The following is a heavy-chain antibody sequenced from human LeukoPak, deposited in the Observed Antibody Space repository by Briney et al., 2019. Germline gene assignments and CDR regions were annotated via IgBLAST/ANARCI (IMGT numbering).Heavy chain of an antibody. CDR1: GGSISSYW. J-gene: IGHJ5*02. V-gene: IGHV3-74*01. Sequence: GGSLRLSCAASGGSISSYWMHWARQAPGKGLVWVSHINGAGTSTSYADSVKGRFTISRDNAKNMMYLHMSSLRAEDTAVYYCARDTNWFAPWGQGTLVTVSS. CDR2: INGAGTST. CDR3: ARDTNWFAP.